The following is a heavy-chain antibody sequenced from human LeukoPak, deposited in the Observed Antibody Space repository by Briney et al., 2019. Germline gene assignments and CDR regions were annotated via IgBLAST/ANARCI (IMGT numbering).Heavy chain of an antibody. CDR3: ASPGFPDFWSGYYVVTAKDAFDI. CDR1: GFTFSSYS. Sequence: PGGSLRLSCAASGFTFSSYSMNWVRQALGKGLEWVSSISSSSSYIYYADSVKGRFTISRDNAKNSLYLQMNSLRAEDTAVYYCASPGFPDFWSGYYVVTAKDAFDIWGQGTMVTVSS. V-gene: IGHV3-21*01. CDR2: ISSSSSYI. J-gene: IGHJ3*02. D-gene: IGHD3-3*01.